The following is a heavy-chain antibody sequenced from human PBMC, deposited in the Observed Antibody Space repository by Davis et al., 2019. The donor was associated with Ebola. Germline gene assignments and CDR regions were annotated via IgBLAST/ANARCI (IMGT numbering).Heavy chain of an antibody. D-gene: IGHD3-3*01. CDR3: ARWSILGQ. CDR2: ISSGSFTI. CDR1: GITFSRYS. J-gene: IGHJ4*02. V-gene: IGHV3-48*02. Sequence: PARSLSLSCAASGITFSRYSMNWVRQPPGKGLEWVAFISSGSFTIHHADSVKGRFTISRDNAKNSLFLQMNSLRDEDTAVYYCARWSILGQWGQGTLVTVSS.